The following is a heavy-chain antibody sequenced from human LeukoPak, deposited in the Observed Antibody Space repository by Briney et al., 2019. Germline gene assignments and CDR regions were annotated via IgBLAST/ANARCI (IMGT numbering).Heavy chain of an antibody. J-gene: IGHJ4*02. CDR3: ARAGSDYFDY. V-gene: IGHV3-33*01. D-gene: IGHD6-19*01. CDR2: IWYDGSNK. CDR1: GFTFSSYG. Sequence: GGSLRLSCAASGFTFSSYGMHWVRQATGKGLEWVAVIWYDGSNKYYADSVKGRFTISRDNSKNTLYLQMNSLRAEDTAVYYCARAGSDYFDYWGQGTLVTVSS.